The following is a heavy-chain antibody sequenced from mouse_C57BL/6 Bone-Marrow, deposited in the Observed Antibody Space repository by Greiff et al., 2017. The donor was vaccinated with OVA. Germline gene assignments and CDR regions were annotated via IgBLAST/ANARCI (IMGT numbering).Heavy chain of an antibody. CDR3: ASLLRGCDY. Sequence: EVKLMESGGGLVKPGGSLKLSCAASGFTFSSYAMSWVRQTPEKRLEWVATISDGGSYTYYPDNVKGRFTISRDNAKNNLYLQMSHLKSEDTAMYYCASLLRGCDYWGQGTTLTVSS. CDR1: GFTFSSYA. D-gene: IGHD1-1*01. CDR2: ISDGGSYT. J-gene: IGHJ2*01. V-gene: IGHV5-4*03.